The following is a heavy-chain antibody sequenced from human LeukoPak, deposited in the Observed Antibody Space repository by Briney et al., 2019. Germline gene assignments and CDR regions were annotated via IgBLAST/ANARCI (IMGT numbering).Heavy chain of an antibody. V-gene: IGHV1-2*02. J-gene: IGHJ4*02. CDR1: GYTFTDNY. CDR3: ARDTALAPKDGNFDY. D-gene: IGHD3-3*02. Sequence: ASVKVSCKASGYTFTDNYIHWVRQAPGQGLEWMGWINSKRGGTKYAQKFQGRVTMTRDTSISTAYMELSRLRYDDTAMYYCARDTALAPKDGNFDYWGQGTLVTVSS. CDR2: INSKRGGT.